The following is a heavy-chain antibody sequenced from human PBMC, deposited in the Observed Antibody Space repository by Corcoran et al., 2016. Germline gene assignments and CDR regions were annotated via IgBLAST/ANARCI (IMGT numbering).Heavy chain of an antibody. D-gene: IGHD2-8*01. CDR2: TYYRSKWYN. V-gene: IGHV6-1*01. CDR3: ARGSSFKPSVLMVSFDY. Sequence: QVQLQQSGPGLVKPSQTLSLTCAISGVSVSSNSAAWNWIRQSPSRGREWLGRTYYRSKWYNDYAVSVKRRITINPDTVKNQFSLQLNSVTPEDTAVYYCARGSSFKPSVLMVSFDYWGQATLVTVSS. J-gene: IGHJ4*02. CDR1: GVSVSSNSAA.